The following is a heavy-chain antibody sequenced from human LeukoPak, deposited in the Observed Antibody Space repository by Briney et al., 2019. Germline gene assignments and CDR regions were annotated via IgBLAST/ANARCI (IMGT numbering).Heavy chain of an antibody. Sequence: GGSLRLSCAASGFSFSSYWMHRVRQAPGRGLVWVSRINSDGSSTNYADSVKGRLTISRDNSKNTLYLQMNSLRAEDTAVYLCAKDKYSPVRSMSEAAYYFDFWGPGTLVTVSS. CDR2: INSDGSST. D-gene: IGHD6-13*01. J-gene: IGHJ4*02. CDR3: AKDKYSPVRSMSEAAYYFDF. V-gene: IGHV3-74*01. CDR1: GFSFSSYW.